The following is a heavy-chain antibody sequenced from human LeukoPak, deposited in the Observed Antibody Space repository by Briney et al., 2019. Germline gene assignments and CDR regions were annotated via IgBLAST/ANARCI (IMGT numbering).Heavy chain of an antibody. Sequence: GGSLRLSCAASGFTFSNYAMHWVRQAPGKGLEWVAVIWYDRGDKYYADAVKGRFTISRDDSKNTLYLQIKSLRAEDTAVYYCARDKWGNGWTGSIDNWGQGTLVTVSA. CDR3: ARDKWGNGWTGSIDN. D-gene: IGHD6-19*01. CDR1: GFTFSNYA. V-gene: IGHV3-33*01. J-gene: IGHJ4*02. CDR2: IWYDRGDK.